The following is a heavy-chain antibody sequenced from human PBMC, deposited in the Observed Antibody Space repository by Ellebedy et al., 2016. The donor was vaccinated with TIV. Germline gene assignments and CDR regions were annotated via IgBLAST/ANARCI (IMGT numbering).Heavy chain of an antibody. D-gene: IGHD5-18*01. CDR3: ARGSYGFDF. Sequence: GESLKISCAASGFTFSNYNMNWVRQAPGKGLEWVSSISTSRIFIYYAASVKGRFTLSRDNAKNSLYLQMNSLGAEDTAVYYCARGSYGFDFWGQGTLVTVSS. CDR2: ISTSRIFI. CDR1: GFTFSNYN. J-gene: IGHJ4*02. V-gene: IGHV3-21*01.